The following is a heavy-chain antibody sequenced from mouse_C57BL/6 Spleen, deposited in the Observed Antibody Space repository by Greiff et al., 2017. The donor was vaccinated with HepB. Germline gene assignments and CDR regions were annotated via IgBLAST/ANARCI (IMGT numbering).Heavy chain of an antibody. CDR3: TRHGAFGSGY. D-gene: IGHD1-1*01. CDR2: IDPETGGT. CDR1: GYTFTDYE. Sequence: VQLQQSGAELVRPGASVTLSCKASGYTFTDYEMHWVKQTPVHGLEWIGAIDPETGGTAYNQKFKGKAILTADKSSSTAYMELRSLTSEDSAVYYCTRHGAFGSGYWGQGTTLTVSS. V-gene: IGHV1-15*01. J-gene: IGHJ2*01.